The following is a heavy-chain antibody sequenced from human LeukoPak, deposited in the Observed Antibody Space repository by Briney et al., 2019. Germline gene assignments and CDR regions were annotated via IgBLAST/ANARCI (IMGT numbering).Heavy chain of an antibody. CDR3: ASSTQISKYADY. CDR1: GFTFSGYW. J-gene: IGHJ4*02. CDR2: INSDGSIT. V-gene: IGHV3-74*01. D-gene: IGHD2-2*01. Sequence: GGSLRLSCAASGFTFSGYWMHWVRQAPGKGLVWVSRINSDGSITTYADSVRGRFTISRDNAKSTLSLQMNSLRAEDTAVYYCASSTQISKYADYWGQGALVTVSS.